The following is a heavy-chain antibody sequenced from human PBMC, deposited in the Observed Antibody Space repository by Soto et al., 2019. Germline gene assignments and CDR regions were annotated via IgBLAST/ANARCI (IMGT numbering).Heavy chain of an antibody. D-gene: IGHD6-13*01. CDR1: GGSISSSSYD. J-gene: IGHJ5*02. V-gene: IGHV4-39*01. CDR2: IYYSGST. CDR3: ARQEQQLVFPQFDP. Sequence: PSETLSLTCTVSGGSISSSSYDWGWIRQPPGKGLEWIGSIYYSGSTYYNPSLKSRVTISVDTSKNQFSLKLSSVTAADTAVYYCARQEQQLVFPQFDPWGQGTLVTVSS.